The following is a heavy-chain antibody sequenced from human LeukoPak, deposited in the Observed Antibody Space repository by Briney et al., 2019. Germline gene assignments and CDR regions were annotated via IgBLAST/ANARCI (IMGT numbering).Heavy chain of an antibody. J-gene: IGHJ5*02. CDR2: MNPNSGNT. CDR1: GGTFSSYA. CDR3: ARMGIAAAGKGFDP. Sequence: ASVKVSCKASGGTFSSYAISWVRQATGQGLEWMGWMNPNSGNTGYAQKFQGRVTMTRNTSISTAYMELSSLRSEDTAVYYCARMGIAAAGKGFDPWGQGTLVTVSS. D-gene: IGHD6-13*01. V-gene: IGHV1-8*02.